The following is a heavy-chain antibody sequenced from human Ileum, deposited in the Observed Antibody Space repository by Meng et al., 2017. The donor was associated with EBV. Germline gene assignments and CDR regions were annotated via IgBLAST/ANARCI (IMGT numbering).Heavy chain of an antibody. CDR2: IHHSGTT. Sequence: PVSRHGSMHPSRTLPLPCAFSGASTGMNNWGRWVRQSPGKGLEWIAEIHHSGTTTYNPSLKSRVTISVDKSENHFSLKLTSVTAADTAVYYCARGSDYVWGIWGQGTLVTVSS. CDR3: ARGSDYVWGI. J-gene: IGHJ4*02. D-gene: IGHD3-16*01. V-gene: IGHV4-4*02. CDR1: GASTGMNNW.